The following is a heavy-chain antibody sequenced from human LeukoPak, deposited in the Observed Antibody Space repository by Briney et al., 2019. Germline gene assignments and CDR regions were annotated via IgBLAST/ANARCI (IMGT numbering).Heavy chain of an antibody. CDR1: GGSISSSSYY. D-gene: IGHD3-3*01. V-gene: IGHV4-39*07. CDR3: ARAEGQFLEWLLYSGAVMDV. Sequence: PSETLSLTCTVSGGSISSSSYYWGWLRQPPGTGLEWIGSIYYSGSTYYNPSLKSRVTISVDTSKNQFSLKLSSVTAADTAVYYCARAEGQFLEWLLYSGAVMDVWGKGTTVTVSS. CDR2: IYYSGST. J-gene: IGHJ6*04.